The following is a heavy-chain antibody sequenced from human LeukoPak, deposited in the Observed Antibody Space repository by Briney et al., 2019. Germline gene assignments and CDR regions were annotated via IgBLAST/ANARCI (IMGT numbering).Heavy chain of an antibody. Sequence: PGGSLRLSCAASGFTFSSYGMSWVRQATGKGLEWVSAISGSGGSTYYADSVKGRFTISRDNSKNTLYLQMNSLRAEDTAVYYCAKDFHLSYGSGSYFPDAFDIWGQGTMVTVSS. CDR3: AKDFHLSYGSGSYFPDAFDI. CDR2: ISGSGGST. J-gene: IGHJ3*02. CDR1: GFTFSSYG. V-gene: IGHV3-23*01. D-gene: IGHD3-10*01.